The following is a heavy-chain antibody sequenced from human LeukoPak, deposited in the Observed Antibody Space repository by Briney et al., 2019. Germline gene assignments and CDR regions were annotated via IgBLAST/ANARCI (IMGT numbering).Heavy chain of an antibody. V-gene: IGHV3-53*01. J-gene: IGHJ4*02. Sequence: PGGSLRLSCAASGFIVSSNYMSWVRQAPGKGLEWVSITYTGGDTDYADSVKGRFTISRDNSKNTPYLQMNSLRAEDTAVYYCARGGSPRQVDNWGQGTLVTVSS. CDR2: TYTGGDT. CDR3: ARGGSPRQVDN. CDR1: GFIVSSNY. D-gene: IGHD2-15*01.